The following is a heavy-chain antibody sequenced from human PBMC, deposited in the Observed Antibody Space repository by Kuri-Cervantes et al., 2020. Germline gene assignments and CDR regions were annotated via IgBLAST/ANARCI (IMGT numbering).Heavy chain of an antibody. CDR1: GGSISSSSYY. V-gene: IGHV4-39*07. CDR2: IYHSGST. D-gene: IGHD2-2*01. J-gene: IGHJ5*02. CDR3: ARRDCSSDSCSGEKWFDP. Sequence: SETLSLTCTVSGGSISSSSYYWGWIRQPPGKGLEWVGSIYHSGSTYYNPSLKSRVTISVDTSKNQFSLKLSSVTAADTAVYYCARRDCSSDSCSGEKWFDPWGQGTLVTVSS.